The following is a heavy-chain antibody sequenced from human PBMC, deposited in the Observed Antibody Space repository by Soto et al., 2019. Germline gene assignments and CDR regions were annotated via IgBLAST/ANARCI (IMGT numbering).Heavy chain of an antibody. CDR3: ARGGVSTRTFDY. V-gene: IGHV5-51*01. J-gene: IGHJ4*02. D-gene: IGHD3-3*01. Sequence: GESVKISCKGSGYNFAGYWIAWVRQMPGKGLELMGIIYPSDSDTRYRPSFQGQVTISADKSISSAYLQWSSLRASDTAMYYCARGGVSTRTFDYWGQGTPVTVSS. CDR2: IYPSDSDT. CDR1: GYNFAGYW.